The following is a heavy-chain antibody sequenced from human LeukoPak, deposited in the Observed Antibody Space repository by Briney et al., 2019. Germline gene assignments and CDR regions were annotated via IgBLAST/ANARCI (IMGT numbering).Heavy chain of an antibody. Sequence: SETLSLTCAVYGGSFSGYYWSWIRQPPGKGLEWIGEINHSGSTNYNPSLKSRVTISVDTSKNQFSLKLSSVTAADTAVYYCARERRGYSGYGRFGGYYYMDVWGQGTLVTASS. D-gene: IGHD5-12*01. CDR2: INHSGST. J-gene: IGHJ6*03. CDR1: GGSFSGYY. CDR3: ARERRGYSGYGRFGGYYYMDV. V-gene: IGHV4-34*01.